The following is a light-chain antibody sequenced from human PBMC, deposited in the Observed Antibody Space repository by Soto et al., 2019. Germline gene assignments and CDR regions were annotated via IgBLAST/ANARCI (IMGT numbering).Light chain of an antibody. CDR3: TSSTPASFYV. CDR1: SSDVGGYNF. Sequence: QSALTQPASVSGSPGQSITISCTGTSSDVGGYNFVSWYQQYPGQAPKILIYKVTHRPSGVPDRFSGSKSGNTASLTISGLQAEDEADYYCTSSTPASFYVFGPGTKLTVL. V-gene: IGLV2-14*01. J-gene: IGLJ1*01. CDR2: KVT.